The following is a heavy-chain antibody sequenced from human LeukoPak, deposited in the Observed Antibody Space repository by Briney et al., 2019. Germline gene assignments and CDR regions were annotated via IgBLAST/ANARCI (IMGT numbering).Heavy chain of an antibody. V-gene: IGHV1-2*02. CDR1: GYTFTGYY. CDR3: ARDLIAAAGEGFDY. Sequence: ASVKVSCKASGYTFTGYYLHWVRQAPGQGLEWMGCVNPNSGGTNYAQKFQGRVTMTRDTSISTAYMELSRLRSDDTAVYYCARDLIAAAGEGFDYWGQGTLVTVSS. J-gene: IGHJ4*02. CDR2: VNPNSGGT. D-gene: IGHD6-13*01.